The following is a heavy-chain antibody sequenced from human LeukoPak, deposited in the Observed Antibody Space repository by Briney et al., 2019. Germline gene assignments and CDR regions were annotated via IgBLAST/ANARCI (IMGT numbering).Heavy chain of an antibody. Sequence: GASVKVSCKASGGTFSSYAISWVRQAPGQGLEWMGGIIPIFGTANYAQKFQGRVTITADESTSTAYMELSSLRSEDTAVYYCASSRYYYDSSGYYYGAFGYWGQGTLVTVSS. V-gene: IGHV1-69*13. CDR1: GGTFSSYA. CDR3: ASSRYYYDSSGYYYGAFGY. CDR2: IIPIFGTA. D-gene: IGHD3-22*01. J-gene: IGHJ4*02.